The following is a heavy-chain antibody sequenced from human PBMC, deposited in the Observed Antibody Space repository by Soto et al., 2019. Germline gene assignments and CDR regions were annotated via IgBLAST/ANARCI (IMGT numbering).Heavy chain of an antibody. CDR3: ARLYGSGSYYVYFFDY. D-gene: IGHD3-10*01. CDR2: IYHSGST. CDR1: GYSINSGHY. V-gene: IGHV4-38-2*01. Sequence: SETLSLTCAVSGYSINSGHYWGWIRQPPGKGLEWIGSIYHSGSTYYNPSLKSRVTISVDTSKNHFSLKLSSVTAADTAVYYCARLYGSGSYYVYFFDYWGQGTLVTVSS. J-gene: IGHJ4*02.